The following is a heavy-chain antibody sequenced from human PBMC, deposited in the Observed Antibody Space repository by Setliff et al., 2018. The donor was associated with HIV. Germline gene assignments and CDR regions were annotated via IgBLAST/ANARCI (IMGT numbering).Heavy chain of an antibody. Sequence: GGSLRLSCAASGFTFSSYAMRWVRQAPGKGLEWVSAISGSGGSTYYADSVKGRFTISRDNSKNTLYLQMNSLRAEDMAVYYCATNFWSGYYSSWYFDLWGRGTLVTVSS. V-gene: IGHV3-23*01. CDR2: ISGSGGST. CDR3: ATNFWSGYYSSWYFDL. D-gene: IGHD3-3*01. CDR1: GFTFSSYA. J-gene: IGHJ2*01.